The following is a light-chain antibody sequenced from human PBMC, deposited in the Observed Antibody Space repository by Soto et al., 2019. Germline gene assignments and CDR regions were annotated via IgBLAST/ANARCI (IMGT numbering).Light chain of an antibody. CDR2: EVS. CDR3: SSYTSSSTLV. Sequence: QSVLTQPASVSGSPGQSITISCTLTSIDFGGYNYVSWYQQHPGKAPKLMIYEVSNRPSGVSNRFSGSKSGNTASLTTSGLQAEDEADYYCSSYTSSSTLVFGTGTKVTVL. V-gene: IGLV2-14*01. J-gene: IGLJ1*01. CDR1: SIDFGGYNY.